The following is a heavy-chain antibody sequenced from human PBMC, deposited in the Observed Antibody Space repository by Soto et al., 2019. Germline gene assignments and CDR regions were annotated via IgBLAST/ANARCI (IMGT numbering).Heavy chain of an antibody. J-gene: IGHJ4*02. V-gene: IGHV4-34*01. CDR1: GGSFSGYY. D-gene: IGHD2-15*01. CDR2: INHSGST. Sequence: QVQLQQWGAGLLKPSETLSLTCAVYGGSFSGYYWSWIRQPPGKGLEWIGEINHSGSTNYNPSLKRRITISVDTSKHQFSLKLSSVTAAATAVYYCARRRDIVVVVAANPFDYWGQGTLVTVSS. CDR3: ARRRDIVVVVAANPFDY.